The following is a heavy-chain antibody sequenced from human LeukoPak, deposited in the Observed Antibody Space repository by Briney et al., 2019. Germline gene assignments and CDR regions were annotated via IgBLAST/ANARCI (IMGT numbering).Heavy chain of an antibody. D-gene: IGHD3-3*01. CDR1: GFTFSSYA. J-gene: IGHJ6*02. CDR3: ARECYYDFWSGYYPSYYYYYGMDV. V-gene: IGHV3-23*01. CDR2: ISGSGGST. Sequence: GGSLRLSCAASGFTFSSYAMSWVRQAPGKGLEWVSAISGSGGSTYYADSVKGRLTISRDNSKNTLYLQMNSLRAEDTAVYYCARECYYDFWSGYYPSYYYYYGMDVWGQGTTVTVSS.